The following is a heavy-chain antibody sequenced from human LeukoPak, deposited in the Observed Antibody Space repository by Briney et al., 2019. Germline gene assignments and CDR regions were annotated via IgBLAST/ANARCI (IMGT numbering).Heavy chain of an antibody. CDR1: GYTFTSYG. J-gene: IGHJ4*02. V-gene: IGHV1-18*01. CDR3: ARANYYYDSSGYSDY. CDR2: ISAYNGNT. Sequence: ASVKVSCKASGYTFTSYGISWVRQAPGQGLEWMGWISAYNGNTNYAQKLQGRVTMTTDTSTSTAYMKLRSLRSDDTAVYYCARANYYYDSSGYSDYWGQGTLVTVSS. D-gene: IGHD3-22*01.